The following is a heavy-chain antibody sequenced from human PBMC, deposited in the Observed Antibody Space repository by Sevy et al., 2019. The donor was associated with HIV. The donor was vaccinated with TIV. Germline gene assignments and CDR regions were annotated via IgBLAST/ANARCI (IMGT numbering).Heavy chain of an antibody. D-gene: IGHD5-18*01. Sequence: GGSLRLSCAASGFTFTNTWMSWVRQAPGKGLEWVGRIKSKTDGVTGDYAAPVKGRFSISRDDSKNTLYLQMNSLKTEDTAVYYCTTGDPYNRYGYMRPYFFDYWGQGTLVTVSS. CDR3: TTGDPYNRYGYMRPYFFDY. CDR2: IKSKTDGVTG. J-gene: IGHJ4*02. CDR1: GFTFTNTW. V-gene: IGHV3-15*01.